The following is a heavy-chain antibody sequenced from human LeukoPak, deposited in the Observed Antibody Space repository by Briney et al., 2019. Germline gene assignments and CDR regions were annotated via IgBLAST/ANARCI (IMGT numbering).Heavy chain of an antibody. J-gene: IGHJ6*03. V-gene: IGHV3-23*01. CDR3: AKDQNYYYYCMDV. Sequence: GGSLRLSCAASGFTFSSYAMSWVRQAPGKGLEWVSAISGGGASTYYANSVKGRFTISRDNSKNTLYLQMNSLRAEDTAVYYCAKDQNYYYYCMDVWGKGTTVTVSS. CDR2: ISGGGAST. CDR1: GFTFSSYA.